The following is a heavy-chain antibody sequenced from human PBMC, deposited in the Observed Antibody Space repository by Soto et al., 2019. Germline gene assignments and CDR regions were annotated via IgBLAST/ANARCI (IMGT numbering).Heavy chain of an antibody. Sequence: QVQLVQSGAEMKTPGSSVKVSCKSSGDTFSSAAISWVRQAPGQGLEWMGGLIPIFRAPDYAQKFQGRVTITADKSTITAYMELSSLRSEDTAAYYCARDKHRPELGANYYYAVDVWGQGTTVIVSS. CDR2: LIPIFRAP. J-gene: IGHJ6*02. CDR3: ARDKHRPELGANYYYAVDV. V-gene: IGHV1-69*06. D-gene: IGHD3-3*02. CDR1: GDTFSSAA.